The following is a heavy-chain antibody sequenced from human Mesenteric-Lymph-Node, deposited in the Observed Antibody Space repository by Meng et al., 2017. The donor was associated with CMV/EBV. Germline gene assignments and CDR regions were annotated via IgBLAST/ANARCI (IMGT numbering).Heavy chain of an antibody. Sequence: AVYGGSFSGYYWSWIRQPPGKGLGWIGEINHSGGTNYNPSLKSRVTISVDTSKNQFSLKLSSVTAADTAVYYCARGITIYPPYYFDYWGQGTLVTVSS. CDR1: GGSFSGYY. CDR3: ARGITIYPPYYFDY. D-gene: IGHD3-9*01. J-gene: IGHJ4*02. CDR2: INHSGGT. V-gene: IGHV4-34*01.